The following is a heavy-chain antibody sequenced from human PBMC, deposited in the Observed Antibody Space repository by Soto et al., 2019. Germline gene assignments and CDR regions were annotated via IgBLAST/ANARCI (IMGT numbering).Heavy chain of an antibody. CDR2: INHSGNT. V-gene: IGHV4-34*01. Sequence: SETLSLTCAVYGKSLSGYYWSWIRQPPGKALEWIGEINHSGNTNYNPSLKSRVTISVDTSKNQLFLNLSSVTAADTAMYYCARHHVRGRTIAGAAEFWGQGTLVTVSS. CDR1: GKSLSGYY. CDR3: ARHHVRGRTIAGAAEF. J-gene: IGHJ4*02. D-gene: IGHD1-26*01.